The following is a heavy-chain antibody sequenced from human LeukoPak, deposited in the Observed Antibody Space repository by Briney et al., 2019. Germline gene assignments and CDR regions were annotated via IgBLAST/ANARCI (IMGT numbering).Heavy chain of an antibody. D-gene: IGHD7-27*01. CDR3: ARDPKLGIVDY. J-gene: IGHJ4*02. Sequence: GGSLRLSCAASGFTFSSYAMSWVRQAPGKGLEWVANIKQDGSEKYYVDSVKGRFTISRDNAKNSLYLQMNSLRAEDTAVYYCARDPKLGIVDYWGQGTLVTVSS. CDR1: GFTFSSYA. CDR2: IKQDGSEK. V-gene: IGHV3-7*03.